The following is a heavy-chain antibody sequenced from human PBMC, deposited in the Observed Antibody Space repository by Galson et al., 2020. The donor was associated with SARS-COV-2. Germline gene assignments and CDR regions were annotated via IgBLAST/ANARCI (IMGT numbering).Heavy chain of an antibody. CDR3: ARGRQGVVPSPVLGLGPFYSYYYMDV. J-gene: IGHJ6*03. CDR2: IKSGGDT. V-gene: IGHV4-59*12. Sequence: SETLSLTCTVSGGSISSYSWTWIRQAPGKGLEWIGEIKSGGDTKYSPSLSGRVTLSVDTSRNQFSLKLTSVSAADTALYFCARGRQGVVPSPVLGLGPFYSYYYMDVWGKGTTVIVSS. CDR1: GGSISSYS. D-gene: IGHD3-16*01.